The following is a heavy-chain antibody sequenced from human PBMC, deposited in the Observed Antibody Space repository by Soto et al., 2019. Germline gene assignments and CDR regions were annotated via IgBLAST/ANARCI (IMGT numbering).Heavy chain of an antibody. V-gene: IGHV3-30-3*01. J-gene: IGHJ4*02. D-gene: IGHD5-18*01. Sequence: GGSLRLSCAASGFTFSSYAMPWVRQAPGKGLEWVAVISYDGSNKYYADSVKGRFTISRDNSKNTLYLQRNSLSAEDTAVYYCAKDSGYSYGPIDYSGQGTVVTVSS. CDR3: AKDSGYSYGPIDY. CDR1: GFTFSSYA. CDR2: ISYDGSNK.